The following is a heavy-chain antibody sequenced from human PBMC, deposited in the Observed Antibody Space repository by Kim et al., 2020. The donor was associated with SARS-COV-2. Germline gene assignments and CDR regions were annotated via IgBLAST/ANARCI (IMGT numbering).Heavy chain of an antibody. CDR3: ARGRSSLIGD. CDR2: STI. D-gene: IGHD2-21*01. V-gene: IGHV3-48*02. Sequence: STITCADSVKGRFAISRDNAKKSLYLQMNSLRDEDAAVYYCARGRSSLIGDWGQGTLVTVSS. J-gene: IGHJ4*02.